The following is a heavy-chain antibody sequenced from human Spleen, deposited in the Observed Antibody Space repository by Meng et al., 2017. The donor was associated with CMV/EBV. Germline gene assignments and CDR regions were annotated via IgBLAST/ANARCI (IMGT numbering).Heavy chain of an antibody. CDR2: IYYSGSS. V-gene: IGHV4-59*12. CDR1: GGSIGTYY. Sequence: SETLSLTCTVSGGSIGTYYWSWIRQPPGKGLECIGYIYYSGSSNYNPSLKSRVTISVDTSKNQFSLKLSSVTAADTAVYYCARGPPRGPYGYWGQGTLVTVSS. D-gene: IGHD3-10*01. J-gene: IGHJ4*02. CDR3: ARGPPRGPYGY.